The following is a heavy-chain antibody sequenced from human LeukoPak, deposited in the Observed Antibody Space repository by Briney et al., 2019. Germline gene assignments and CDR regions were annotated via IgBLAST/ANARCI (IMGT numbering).Heavy chain of an antibody. J-gene: IGHJ4*02. CDR1: GYTFTGFY. CDR2: INAASGGT. Sequence: GASVKVSCKASGYTFTGFYMHWVRQAPGQGLEWMGCINAASGGTNYAQKFQGRVTMTRDTSITTAYMELSSMRSDDTAVYLCAREIEKTYYHWGQGTLVTVSS. V-gene: IGHV1-2*02. CDR3: AREIEKTYYH. D-gene: IGHD3-16*01.